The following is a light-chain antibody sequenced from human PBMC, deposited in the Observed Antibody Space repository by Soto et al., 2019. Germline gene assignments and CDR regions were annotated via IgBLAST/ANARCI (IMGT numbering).Light chain of an antibody. CDR1: QGIISW. CDR3: QKYNSAPRT. Sequence: DIEMTQSPSSVSSSVGDIFTMTCRASQGIISWLAWYQQKPGKAPKLLIYAASSLQSGVPSRFSGTASGTDFTLTISSLQPEDVATYYCQKYNSAPRTFGQGTKVDIK. CDR2: AAS. J-gene: IGKJ1*01. V-gene: IGKV1-12*01.